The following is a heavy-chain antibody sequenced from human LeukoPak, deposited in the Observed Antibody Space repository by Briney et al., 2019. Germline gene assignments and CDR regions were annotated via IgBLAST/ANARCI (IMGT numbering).Heavy chain of an antibody. CDR2: IYNSVTT. Sequence: SETLSLTCTVSGGSISNHYWSWIRQPPGKGLEWIGYIYNSVTTNHNPSLKSRVTISVDTSKNQFSLKLTSVTAADTAVYYCARQAAFDRSEGQFDYWGQGTLVTVSS. V-gene: IGHV4-59*11. CDR3: ARQAAFDRSEGQFDY. D-gene: IGHD3-9*01. J-gene: IGHJ4*02. CDR1: GGSISNHY.